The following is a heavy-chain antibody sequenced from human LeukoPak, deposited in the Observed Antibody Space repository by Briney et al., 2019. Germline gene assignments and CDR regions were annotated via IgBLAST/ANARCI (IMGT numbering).Heavy chain of an antibody. D-gene: IGHD5-24*01. Sequence: GGSLRLSCAASGFTFSSYSMNWVRQAPGKGLEWVSYISSSSSTIYYADSVKGRFTISRDNAKNSLYLQMNSLRAEDTAVYYCARDQDGYNNYFDYWGQGTLVTVSS. CDR1: GFTFSSYS. J-gene: IGHJ4*02. CDR3: ARDQDGYNNYFDY. CDR2: ISSSSSTI. V-gene: IGHV3-48*01.